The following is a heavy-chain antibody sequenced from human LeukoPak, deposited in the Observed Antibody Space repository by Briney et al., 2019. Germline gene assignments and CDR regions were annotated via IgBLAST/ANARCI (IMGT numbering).Heavy chain of an antibody. J-gene: IGHJ5*02. CDR1: GGSFSGYY. D-gene: IGHD1-14*01. CDR3: ARVGAGVEGITNWFDP. Sequence: SETLSLTCAVYGGSFSGYYWSWIRQPPGKGLEWIGEINHSGSTNYNPSLKSRVTISVDTSKNQFSLKLSSVTAADTAVYYCARVGAGVEGITNWFDPWGQGTLVTVSS. CDR2: INHSGST. V-gene: IGHV4-34*01.